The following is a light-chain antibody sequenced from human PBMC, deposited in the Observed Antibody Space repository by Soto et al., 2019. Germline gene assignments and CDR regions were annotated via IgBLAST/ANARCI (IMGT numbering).Light chain of an antibody. CDR2: DES. CDR3: QKYGTSPRT. V-gene: IGKV3-20*01. J-gene: IGKJ1*01. CDR1: QTLRRTY. Sequence: EIVLMQSRGILSLSPGERVTLSCRASQTLRRTYIAWYQQKPGQAPRLLIFDESSRATGIPDRLSGSGSGTDLTLSISSLEPEDFAVYYCQKYGTSPRTCGQGTKVDIK.